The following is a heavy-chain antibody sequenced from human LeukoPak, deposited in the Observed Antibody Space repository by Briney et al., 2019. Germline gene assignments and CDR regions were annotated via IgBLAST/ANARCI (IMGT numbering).Heavy chain of an antibody. CDR3: ARVRGYCSSTSCYVYFDY. CDR2: INNSGST. D-gene: IGHD2-2*01. V-gene: IGHV4-34*01. J-gene: IGHJ4*02. Sequence: SETLSLTCAVYAGSCSGYYWSWIRQRPGQGLEGIGEINNSGSTNYNPSLKSRVTISLDTSNNHFSLKLSSVTPADTPVYYCARVRGYCSSTSCYVYFDYCVQGTLVTVSS. CDR1: AGSCSGYY.